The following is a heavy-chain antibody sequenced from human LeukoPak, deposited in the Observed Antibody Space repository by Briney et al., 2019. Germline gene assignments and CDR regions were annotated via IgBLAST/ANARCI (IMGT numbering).Heavy chain of an antibody. Sequence: SETLSLTCTVSGGSISSYHWSWIRQPPGKGLECIGYIYYSGSTHYNPSLKSRVTISVDTSKNQFSLKLSSVTAADTAVYYCARVAGKNFWSGYLNWLDPWGQGTLVTVSS. CDR3: ARVAGKNFWSGYLNWLDP. CDR2: IYYSGST. D-gene: IGHD3-3*01. J-gene: IGHJ5*02. V-gene: IGHV4-59*01. CDR1: GGSISSYH.